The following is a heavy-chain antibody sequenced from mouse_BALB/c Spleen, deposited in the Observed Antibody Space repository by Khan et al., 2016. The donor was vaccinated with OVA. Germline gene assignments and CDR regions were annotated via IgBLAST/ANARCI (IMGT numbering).Heavy chain of an antibody. J-gene: IGHJ2*01. CDR2: ISYSGGT. CDR1: GYSITSGYA. V-gene: IGHV3-2*02. Sequence: QLEESGPGLVKPSQSLSLTCTVTGYSITSGYAWNWIRQFPGNKLEWMGYISYSGGTSYNPSLKSRISITRDTSKNQFFLQLNSVTTEDTATYYCARTARIKYWGQGTTLTVSS. CDR3: ARTARIKY. D-gene: IGHD1-2*01.